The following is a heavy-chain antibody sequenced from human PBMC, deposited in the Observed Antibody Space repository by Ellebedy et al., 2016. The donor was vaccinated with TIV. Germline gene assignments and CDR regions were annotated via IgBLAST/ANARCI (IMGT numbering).Heavy chain of an antibody. CDR2: INPSGGST. Sequence: AASVKVSCKASGYTFTSYYMHWVRQAPGQGLEWMGIINPSGGSTSYAQKFQGRVTMTRDTSTSTVYMELSSLRSEDTAVYYCARGFREGGGYSYGLLSYWGQGTLVTVSS. CDR1: GYTFTSYY. CDR3: ARGFREGGGYSYGLLSY. D-gene: IGHD5-18*01. V-gene: IGHV1-46*01. J-gene: IGHJ4*02.